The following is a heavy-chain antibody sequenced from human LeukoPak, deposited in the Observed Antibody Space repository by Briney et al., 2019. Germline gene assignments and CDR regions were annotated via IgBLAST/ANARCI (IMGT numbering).Heavy chain of an antibody. J-gene: IGHJ4*02. D-gene: IGHD2-2*01. V-gene: IGHV1-46*01. CDR2: INPSGGST. CDR3: ARSLRHCSSTSCYPDY. CDR1: GYTFTSYY. Sequence: ASVKVPCKASGYTFTSYYMHWVRQAPGQGLEWMGIINPSGGSTSYAQKFQGRVTMTRDTSTSTVYMELSSLRSEDTAVYYCARSLRHCSSTSCYPDYWGQGTLVTVSS.